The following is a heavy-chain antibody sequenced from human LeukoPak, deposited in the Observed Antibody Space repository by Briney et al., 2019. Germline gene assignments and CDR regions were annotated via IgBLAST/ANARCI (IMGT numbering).Heavy chain of an antibody. D-gene: IGHD5-18*01. CDR2: INPNSGGT. V-gene: IGHV1-2*02. CDR3: AKDGGRGYTYGLYYFDY. J-gene: IGHJ4*02. Sequence: ASVKVSCKASGYTFTGYYMHWVRQAPGQGLEWMGWINPNSGGTNYAQKFQGRVTMTRDTSISTAYMELSRLRSDDTAVYYCAKDGGRGYTYGLYYFDYWGREPWSPSPQ. CDR1: GYTFTGYY.